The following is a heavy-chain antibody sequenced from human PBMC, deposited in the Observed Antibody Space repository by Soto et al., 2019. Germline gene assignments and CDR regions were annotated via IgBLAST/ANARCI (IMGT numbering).Heavy chain of an antibody. D-gene: IGHD4-17*01. CDR2: IYYSGST. J-gene: IGHJ6*03. CDR3: ARSYYGDYVPYYYSMDF. V-gene: IGHV4-59*01. Sequence: SETLSLTCTVSGGSISSYYWSWIRQPPGKGLEWIGYIYYSGSTNYNPSLKSRVTISVDTSKNQFSLKLSSVTAADTAVYYCARSYYGDYVPYYYSMDFSCKGTSLTVFS. CDR1: GGSISSYY.